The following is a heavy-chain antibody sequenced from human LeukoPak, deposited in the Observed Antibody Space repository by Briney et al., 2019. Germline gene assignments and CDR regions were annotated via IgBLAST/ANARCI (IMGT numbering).Heavy chain of an antibody. J-gene: IGHJ6*03. CDR2: MNPNSGIT. CDR1: GYTFTNYD. CDR3: ARDKRHYGYYYMDV. V-gene: IGHV1-8*01. Sequence: ASVKVSCKASGYTFTNYDINWVRQATGQGLEWMGYMNPNSGITTYAQKFQGRVTITADESTSTAYMELSSLRSEGTAVYYCARDKRHYGYYYMDVWGKGTTVTVSS.